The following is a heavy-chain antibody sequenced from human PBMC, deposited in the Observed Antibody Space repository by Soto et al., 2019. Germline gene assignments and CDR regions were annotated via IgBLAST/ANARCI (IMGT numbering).Heavy chain of an antibody. V-gene: IGHV1-18*01. J-gene: IGHJ6*02. D-gene: IGHD3-9*01. CDR3: ARGRYSSGYMDV. Sequence: ASVKVSCKASGYIFSNYGIAWVRQAPGQGPEWMGWISGYNGNTNSVQKLQGRVTMTTDTSTTTAYMELRSLTSDDTAVYYCARGRYSSGYMDVWGQGTKVTVSS. CDR2: ISGYNGNT. CDR1: GYIFSNYG.